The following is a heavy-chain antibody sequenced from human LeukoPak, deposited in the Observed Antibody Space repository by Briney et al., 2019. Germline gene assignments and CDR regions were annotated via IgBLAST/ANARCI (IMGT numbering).Heavy chain of an antibody. CDR3: ARDWEDYFDY. CDR2: IYYSGST. V-gene: IGHV4-39*02. J-gene: IGHJ4*02. Sequence: SETLSLTCTVSGGSISSSSYYWGWIRQPPGKGLEWIGSIYYSGSTYYNPSLKGRVTISVDTSKNQFSLKLSSVTAADTAVYYCARDWEDYFDYWGQGTLVTVSS. D-gene: IGHD1-26*01. CDR1: GGSISSSSYY.